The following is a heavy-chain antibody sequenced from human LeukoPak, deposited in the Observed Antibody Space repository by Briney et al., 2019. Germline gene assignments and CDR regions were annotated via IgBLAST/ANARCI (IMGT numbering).Heavy chain of an antibody. Sequence: SQTFSLTCAISGDSVSSNSAAWNWIRQSPSRGLEWLGSTYYRSKWYNDYAGSVKSRITINPDTSKNQFSLQVNSVTPEDTAVYYCARGGQGDGYSADEAFDIWGQGTMVTVSS. CDR3: ARGGQGDGYSADEAFDI. CDR2: TYYRSKWYN. V-gene: IGHV6-1*01. J-gene: IGHJ3*02. D-gene: IGHD5-24*01. CDR1: GDSVSSNSAA.